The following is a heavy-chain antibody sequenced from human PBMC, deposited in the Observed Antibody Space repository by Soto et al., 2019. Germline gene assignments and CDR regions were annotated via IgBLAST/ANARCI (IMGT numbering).Heavy chain of an antibody. Sequence: SVKVSCKASGGTFSSYAISWVRQAPGQGLEWMGGIIPIFGTANYAQKFQGRVTTTADESTGTAYMELSSLRSEDTAVYYCARVGDGSGWYVNYYYYGMDVWGQGTTVTVSS. CDR3: ARVGDGSGWYVNYYYYGMDV. CDR1: GGTFSSYA. V-gene: IGHV1-69*13. J-gene: IGHJ6*02. D-gene: IGHD6-19*01. CDR2: IIPIFGTA.